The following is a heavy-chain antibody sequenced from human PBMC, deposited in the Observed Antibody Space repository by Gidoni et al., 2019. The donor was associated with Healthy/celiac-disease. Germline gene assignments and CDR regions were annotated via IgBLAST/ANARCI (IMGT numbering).Heavy chain of an antibody. CDR1: GFPFRSHG. D-gene: IGHD3-9*01. V-gene: IGHV3-30*18. CDR2: ISYDGSNK. J-gene: IGHJ5*02. CDR3: AKDADILTGWGGWFDP. Sequence: QVQLVESGGGVVQPGRSLRLSWAASGFPFRSHGMHWVRQAPGKGLEWVAVISYDGSNKYYADSVKGRFTISRDNSKNTLYLQMNSLRAEDTAVYYCAKDADILTGWGGWFDPWGQGTLVTVSS.